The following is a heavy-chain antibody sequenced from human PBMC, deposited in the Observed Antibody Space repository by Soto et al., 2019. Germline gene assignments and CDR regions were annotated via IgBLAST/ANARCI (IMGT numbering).Heavy chain of an antibody. J-gene: IGHJ6*02. D-gene: IGHD3-3*01. CDR2: ISYDGSNK. CDR3: ARVHSIYDFWSGSTRAAYYYYGMDV. V-gene: IGHV3-30-3*01. CDR1: GFTFSSYA. Sequence: GGSLRLSCAASGFTFSSYAMHWVHQAPGKGLEWVAVISYDGSNKYYADSVKGRFTISRDNSKNTLYLQMNSLRAEDTAVYYCARVHSIYDFWSGSTRAAYYYYGMDVWGQGTTVTVSS.